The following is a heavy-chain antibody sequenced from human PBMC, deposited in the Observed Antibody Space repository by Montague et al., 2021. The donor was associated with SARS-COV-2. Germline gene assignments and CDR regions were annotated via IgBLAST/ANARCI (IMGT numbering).Heavy chain of an antibody. D-gene: IGHD3-10*01. CDR1: GFTFRSYW. CDR2: IRPDGTST. J-gene: IGHJ4*02. CDR3: VRPLWFEDSDYYFES. Sequence: GSLRLSCAASGFTFRSYWMHWVRQVPGRGPVWVSRIRPDGTSTHXAASVKGRFIISRDNAKNTLSLEMTNLRVDDTAIYYCVRPLWFEDSDYYFESWGQGTLVSVSS. V-gene: IGHV3-74*01.